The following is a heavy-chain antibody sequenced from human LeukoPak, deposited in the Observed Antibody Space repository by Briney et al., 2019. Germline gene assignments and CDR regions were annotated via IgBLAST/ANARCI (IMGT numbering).Heavy chain of an antibody. J-gene: IGHJ4*02. Sequence: GGSLRLSCAASGFTFSSYGMHWVRQAPGKGLEWVAFIRYDGSNKYYADSVKGRFTISRDNSKNTLYLQMNSLRTEDTAVYYCANSRYDSSGYYGIIGYWGQGTLVTVSS. D-gene: IGHD3-22*01. CDR3: ANSRYDSSGYYGIIGY. V-gene: IGHV3-30*02. CDR1: GFTFSSYG. CDR2: IRYDGSNK.